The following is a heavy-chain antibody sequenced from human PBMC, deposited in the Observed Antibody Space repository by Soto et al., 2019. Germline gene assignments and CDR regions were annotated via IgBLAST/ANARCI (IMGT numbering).Heavy chain of an antibody. CDR2: IIPILGIA. CDR3: AISYNVGYDVFDY. CDR1: GGTFSSYT. D-gene: IGHD5-12*01. J-gene: IGHJ4*02. V-gene: IGHV1-69*02. Sequence: QVQLVQSGAEVKKPGSSVKDSCKASGGTFSSYTISWVRQAPGQGLEWMGRIIPILGIANYAQKFQGRVTITADKSTSTAYMELSSLRSEDTAVYYCAISYNVGYDVFDYWGQGTLVTVSS.